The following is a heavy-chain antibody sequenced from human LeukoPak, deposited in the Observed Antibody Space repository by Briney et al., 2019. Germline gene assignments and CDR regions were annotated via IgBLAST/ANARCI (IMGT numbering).Heavy chain of an antibody. V-gene: IGHV4-31*03. CDR3: ASNRVIWFGEFNYYYGMDV. CDR2: TYYSGST. CDR1: GGSISSGGYY. D-gene: IGHD3-10*01. J-gene: IGHJ6*04. Sequence: SQTLSLTCTVSGGSISSGGYYWSWIRQHPGKGLEWIGYTYYSGSTYYNPSLKSRVTISVDTSKNQFSLKLSSVTAADTAVYYCASNRVIWFGEFNYYYGMDVWGKGTTVTVSS.